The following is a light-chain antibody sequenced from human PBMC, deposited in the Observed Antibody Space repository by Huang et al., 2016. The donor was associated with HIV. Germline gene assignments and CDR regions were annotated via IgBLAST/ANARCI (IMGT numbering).Light chain of an antibody. CDR3: QQPGS. CDR2: DTS. Sequence: EIVLTQSPATLSLSPGERATLSCRASQSVGGYLAWYQQKPGQAPRLLIYDTSTRTTGIPARFSGSGSETDFTLTISSLEPEDFAVYYCQQPGSFGQGTKVDIK. CDR1: QSVGGY. J-gene: IGKJ2*01. V-gene: IGKV3-11*01.